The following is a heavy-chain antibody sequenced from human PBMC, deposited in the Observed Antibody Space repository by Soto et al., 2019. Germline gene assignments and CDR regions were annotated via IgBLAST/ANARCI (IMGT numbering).Heavy chain of an antibody. CDR1: GFTFSSYD. J-gene: IGHJ4*02. D-gene: IGHD2-21*01. Sequence: EVQLLESGGGLVQPGGSLRLSCAASGFTFSSYDMSWVRQAPGKGLEWVSAISGSGDSTYYADSVKGRFTISRDNCRNTLYLQMNSLRAEDTALYYCTKDHIYFDYWGQGTLVTVSS. CDR2: ISGSGDST. V-gene: IGHV3-23*01. CDR3: TKDHIYFDY.